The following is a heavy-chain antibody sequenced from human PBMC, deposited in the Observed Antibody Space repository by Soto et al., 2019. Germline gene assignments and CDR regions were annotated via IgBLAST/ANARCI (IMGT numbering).Heavy chain of an antibody. CDR2: IYGSGGART. J-gene: IGHJ4*02. Sequence: EVQLLESGGRLGQPGGSLRLSCATSGFPFDTYTMSWVRQAPGKGLEWVAGIYGSGGARTFYADAVRGRFTISRDDASSTLYLQMNSLRADDTAIYYCTKDRQVDGFWPFDHWGQGSLITVSS. D-gene: IGHD3-3*01. V-gene: IGHV3-23*01. CDR3: TKDRQVDGFWPFDH. CDR1: GFPFDTYT.